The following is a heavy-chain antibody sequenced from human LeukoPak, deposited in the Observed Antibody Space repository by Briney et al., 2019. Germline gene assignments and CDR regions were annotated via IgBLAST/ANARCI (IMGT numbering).Heavy chain of an antibody. CDR2: FKPEGAGGKT. CDR1: RFSFTTAW. D-gene: IGHD3-22*01. CDR3: AMDDYYDKSGPSGADYFDY. V-gene: IGHV3-15*01. Sequence: GXXRLSCGESRFSFTTAWMSWVRQAPGKGLEWVGRFKPEGAGGKTEFAARGKGRFSITREESKKKIYLQMNSLKTEDSAMYYCAMDDYYDKSGPSGADYFDYWGQGTLVTVSS. J-gene: IGHJ4*02.